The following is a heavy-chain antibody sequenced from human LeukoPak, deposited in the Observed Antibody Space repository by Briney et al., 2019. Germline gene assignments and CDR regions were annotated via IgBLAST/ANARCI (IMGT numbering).Heavy chain of an antibody. V-gene: IGHV3-23*01. J-gene: IGHJ4*02. CDR3: AKGTAPNSSTWREGVDY. CDR2: ISGSGGST. D-gene: IGHD6-13*01. Sequence: PGGSLRLSCAASGFTFSSYAMSWVRQAPGKGLEWVSAISGSGGSTYYADSVKGRFTISRDNSKNTLYLQMNSLRAEDTAVYYCAKGTAPNSSTWREGVDYWGQGTLVTVSS. CDR1: GFTFSSYA.